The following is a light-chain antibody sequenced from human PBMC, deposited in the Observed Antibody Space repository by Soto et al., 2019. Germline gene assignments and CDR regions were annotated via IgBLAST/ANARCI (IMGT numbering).Light chain of an antibody. CDR3: QQYNSYSRT. CDR1: QSVGSW. Sequence: DIHMTQSPSALSASVGDGVTITCRASQSVGSWLAWYQQKPGKAPKLLIYDTSSLQSGVPSRFSGGGSGTEFTLTISGLQPDDFATYYCQQYNSYSRTFGQGTKVDIK. CDR2: DTS. J-gene: IGKJ1*01. V-gene: IGKV1-5*01.